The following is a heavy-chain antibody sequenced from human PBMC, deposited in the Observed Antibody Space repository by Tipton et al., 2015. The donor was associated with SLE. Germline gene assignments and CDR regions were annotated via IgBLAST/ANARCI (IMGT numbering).Heavy chain of an antibody. J-gene: IGHJ6*02. D-gene: IGHD3-22*01. V-gene: IGHV4-59*01. CDR2: IYYSGST. CDR1: GGSSGSISSYY. CDR3: ARVIQPHYYDSSSGMDV. Sequence: TLSLTCTVSGGSSGSISSYYWSWIRQPPGKGLEWVGYIYYSGSTNYNPSLKSRVTISIGTSKNHFSLKLSSVTAADTAVYYCARVIQPHYYDSSSGMDVWGQGTTVTVSS.